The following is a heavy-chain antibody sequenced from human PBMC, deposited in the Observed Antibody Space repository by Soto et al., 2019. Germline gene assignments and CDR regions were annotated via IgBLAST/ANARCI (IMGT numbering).Heavy chain of an antibody. D-gene: IGHD5-12*01. V-gene: IGHV3-30*18. Sequence: QVQLVESGGGVVQPGGSLRLSCAASGFTFSSFGIHWVRQAPGKGLEWVAVISYDGIDKNYGDSVKGRFTISRENSKNMVYLQMNSLRAEDTAMYYCAKDLREMATIRPDYWGQGILVTVSS. CDR1: GFTFSSFG. CDR2: ISYDGIDK. J-gene: IGHJ4*02. CDR3: AKDLREMATIRPDY.